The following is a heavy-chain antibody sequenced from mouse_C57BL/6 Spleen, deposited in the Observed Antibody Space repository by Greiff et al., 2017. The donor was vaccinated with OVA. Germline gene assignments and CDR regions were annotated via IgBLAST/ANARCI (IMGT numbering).Heavy chain of an antibody. CDR1: GYTFTSYW. D-gene: IGHD1-1*01. CDR2: IDPSDSYT. Sequence: QVQLQQPGAELVRPGTSVKLSCKASGYTFTSYWMHWVKQRPGQGLEWIGVIDPSDSYTNYNQKFKGKATLTVDTSSSTAYMQLSSLTSEDSAVYYCARGGYYYGSSGDYYAMDYWGQGTSVTVSS. J-gene: IGHJ4*01. V-gene: IGHV1-59*01. CDR3: ARGGYYYGSSGDYYAMDY.